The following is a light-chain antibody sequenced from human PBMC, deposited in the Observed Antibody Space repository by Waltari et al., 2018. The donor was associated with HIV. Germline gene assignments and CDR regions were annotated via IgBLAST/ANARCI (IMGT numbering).Light chain of an antibody. CDR1: QDISNY. Sequence: DIQIPHSPSPLSASVGDRVTITCQVSQDISNYLNWYQQKPGKAPKLLIYDASNLETGVPSRFSGSGSGTDFTFTISSLQPEDIATYYCQQYDNLPLTFGRGTKVEIK. J-gene: IGKJ4*01. CDR2: DAS. V-gene: IGKV1-33*01. CDR3: QQYDNLPLT.